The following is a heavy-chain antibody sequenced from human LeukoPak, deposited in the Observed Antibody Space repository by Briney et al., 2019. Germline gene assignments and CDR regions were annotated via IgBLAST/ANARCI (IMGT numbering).Heavy chain of an antibody. J-gene: IGHJ4*02. V-gene: IGHV3-20*04. CDR2: INWNGGST. Sequence: PGGSLRLSCAASGFTFDDYDMSWVRQAPGKGLEWVSGINWNGGSTGYADSVKGRFTISRDNAKNSLYLQMNSLRAEDTALYYCAREDCTNGVCSHFDYWGQGTLVTVSS. CDR1: GFTFDDYD. CDR3: AREDCTNGVCSHFDY. D-gene: IGHD2-8*01.